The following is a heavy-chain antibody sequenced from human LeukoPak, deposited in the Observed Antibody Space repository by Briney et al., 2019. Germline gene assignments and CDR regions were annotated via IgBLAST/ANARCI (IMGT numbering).Heavy chain of an antibody. J-gene: IGHJ6*03. CDR3: ASDYPLYYYYMDV. CDR2: IHGSSPSAAGIR. D-gene: IGHD4-11*01. CDR1: GLTLINFG. Sequence: GGSLRLSCAASGLTLINFGMSWVRQAPGKGLEWVASIHGSSPSAAGIRFYADSVKGRFTISGDYSKNTLYLQMNTLRVEDTAVYYCASDYPLYYYYMDVWGKGTTVTVSS. V-gene: IGHV3-23*01.